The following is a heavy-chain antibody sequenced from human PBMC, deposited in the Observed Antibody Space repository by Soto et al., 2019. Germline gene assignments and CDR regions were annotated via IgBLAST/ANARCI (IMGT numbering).Heavy chain of an antibody. V-gene: IGHV4-31*03. CDR3: ARWWSGSRQGFDP. D-gene: IGHD3-3*01. Sequence: QVQLQESGPGLVKPSQTLSLTCTVSGGSISSGDYYWSWIRQHPGKGLEWIGYIYYSGSTYYNPPTTSRLTISVATSKNQCALKLSSVTAADTAVYYCARWWSGSRQGFDPWGQGTLVTVSS. J-gene: IGHJ5*02. CDR1: GGSISSGDYY. CDR2: IYYSGST.